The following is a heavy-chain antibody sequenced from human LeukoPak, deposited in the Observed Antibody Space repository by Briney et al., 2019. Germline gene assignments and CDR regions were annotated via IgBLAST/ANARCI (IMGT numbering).Heavy chain of an antibody. D-gene: IGHD5-18*01. Sequence: SETLSLTCTVSGGSISNYYWSWIRQPPGKGLEWIGYIYYSGSTNYNPSLKSRVTISVGTSKNQFSLKLSSVTAADTAVYYCASSVDTAMVETLDYWGQGTLVTVSS. CDR2: IYYSGST. V-gene: IGHV4-59*08. CDR1: GGSISNYY. J-gene: IGHJ4*02. CDR3: ASSVDTAMVETLDY.